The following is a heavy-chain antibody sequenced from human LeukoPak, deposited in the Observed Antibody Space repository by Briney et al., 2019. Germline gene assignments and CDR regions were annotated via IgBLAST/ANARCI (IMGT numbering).Heavy chain of an antibody. CDR2: TYYRSKWYN. CDR1: GDSVSSNSAA. V-gene: IGHV6-1*01. J-gene: IGHJ3*02. D-gene: IGHD2-15*01. CDR3: AREDCSGGSCYTDNDAFDI. Sequence: SQTLSLTCAISGDSVSSNSAAWNWIRQSSSRGLEWLGRTYYRSKWYNDYAVSVKSRITINPDTSKNQFSLQLNSVTPEDTAVYYCAREDCSGGSCYTDNDAFDIWGQGTMVTVSS.